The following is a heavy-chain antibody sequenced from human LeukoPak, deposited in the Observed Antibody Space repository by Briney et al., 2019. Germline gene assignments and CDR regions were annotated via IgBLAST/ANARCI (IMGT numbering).Heavy chain of an antibody. V-gene: IGHV3-74*01. CDR1: GFTFSGFW. D-gene: IGHD6-13*01. CDR3: ARVGALSSSWLNFDY. J-gene: IGHJ4*02. Sequence: GGSLRLSCAASGFTFSGFWMHWVRQTPGKGLVGVSRINSDGSSTNYADSVKGRFTISRDNAKNTLYLQMNSLRAEDTAVYYCARVGALSSSWLNFDYWGQGTLVTVSS. CDR2: INSDGSST.